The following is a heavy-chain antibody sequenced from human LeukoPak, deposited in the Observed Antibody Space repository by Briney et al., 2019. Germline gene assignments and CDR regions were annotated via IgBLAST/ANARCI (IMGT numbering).Heavy chain of an antibody. CDR3: ARDVFAGTCDL. V-gene: IGHV3-30*01. CDR1: GFPLSSYD. Sequence: GRSLRLSCAASGFPLSSYDMHWVRQAPGKGKEWVAVISYDGSNKYYADSVKGRFTISRDNSKNTLYLQMNSLRAEDTAVYYCARDVFAGTCDLWGPGTLVTVSS. J-gene: IGHJ4*02. CDR2: ISYDGSNK. D-gene: IGHD3-10*02.